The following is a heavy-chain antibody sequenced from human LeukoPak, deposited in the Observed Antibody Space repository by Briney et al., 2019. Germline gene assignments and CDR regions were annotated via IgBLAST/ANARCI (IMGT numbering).Heavy chain of an antibody. V-gene: IGHV1-8*03. CDR1: GYTFTSYD. D-gene: IGHD2-8*01. Sequence: GASVKVSCKASGYTFTSYDINWVRQATGQGLEWMGWMNPNSGNTGYAQKFQGRVTITRNTSISTAYMELSSLRSEDTAVYYCARVTRRHRYCTNGVCHPLGYWGQGTLVTVSS. J-gene: IGHJ4*02. CDR3: ARVTRRHRYCTNGVCHPLGY. CDR2: MNPNSGNT.